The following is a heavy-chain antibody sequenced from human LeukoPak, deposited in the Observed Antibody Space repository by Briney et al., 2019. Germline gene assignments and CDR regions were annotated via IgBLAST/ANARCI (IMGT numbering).Heavy chain of an antibody. CDR1: GGSISSSSYY. CDR3: ASERSRLNWFDP. Sequence: PSETLSLTCTVSGGSISSSSYYWGWIRQPPGKGLEWIGSIYYSGSTYYNPSLKSRVTISVDTSKNQFSLKLSSVTAADTAVYYCASERSRLNWFDPWGQGTLVTVSS. J-gene: IGHJ5*02. CDR2: IYYSGST. V-gene: IGHV4-39*07. D-gene: IGHD2-2*01.